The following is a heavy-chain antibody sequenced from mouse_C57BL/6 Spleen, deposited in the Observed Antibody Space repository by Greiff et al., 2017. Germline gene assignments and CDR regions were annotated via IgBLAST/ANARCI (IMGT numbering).Heavy chain of an antibody. J-gene: IGHJ2*01. CDR3: ASFVLDY. V-gene: IGHV1-64*01. CDR2: IHPNSGST. Sequence: VQLQQPGAELVKPGASVKMSCKASGYTFTSYWMHWVKQRPGQGLEWIGMIHPNSGSTNYNEKFKSKATLTVDKSSSTAYIEDSGLTSEDSGVYYCASFVLDYWGQGTTLTVSS. CDR1: GYTFTSYW.